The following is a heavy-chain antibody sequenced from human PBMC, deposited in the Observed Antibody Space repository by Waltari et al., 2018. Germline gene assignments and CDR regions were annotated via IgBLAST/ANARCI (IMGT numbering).Heavy chain of an antibody. CDR2: ISRSSDYI. CDR1: GFPFRSYS. CDR3: ARVGGRGYCSSASCSGFDP. D-gene: IGHD2-2*01. V-gene: IGHV3-21*01. J-gene: IGHJ5*02. Sequence: EVQLVESGGGLVKPGGSLRLSCAASGFPFRSYSTTGVRQAPGKGLEWVSSISRSSDYIYYADSVKGRFTISRDNGKNSLYLQMNSLRAEDTAVYYCARVGGRGYCSSASCSGFDPWGQGTLVTVSS.